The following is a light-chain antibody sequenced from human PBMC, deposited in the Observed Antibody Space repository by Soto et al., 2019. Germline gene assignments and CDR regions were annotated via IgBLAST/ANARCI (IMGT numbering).Light chain of an antibody. Sequence: EIVMTQSPATMSVSPGERATLSCRASQSMGSNVAWYQQKPGQAPRLLIYGASTRAAGIPARFSGSGSGTEFTLTITSLQSEDFAVYYCQQFHNWPRTFGQGTKVHIK. J-gene: IGKJ1*01. CDR2: GAS. V-gene: IGKV3-15*01. CDR3: QQFHNWPRT. CDR1: QSMGSN.